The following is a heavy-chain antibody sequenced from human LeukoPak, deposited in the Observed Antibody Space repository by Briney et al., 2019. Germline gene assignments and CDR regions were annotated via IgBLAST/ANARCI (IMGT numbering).Heavy chain of an antibody. Sequence: SETLSLTCTVSGGSISSSSYYWGWIRQPPGKGLEWIGNLYYSGSTYYNPSLKSRVTISVDTSKNQFSLRLSSVTAADTAVYHCARVGWDAFDIWGQGTMVTVSS. J-gene: IGHJ3*02. CDR3: ARVGWDAFDI. CDR1: GGSISSSSYY. CDR2: LYYSGST. V-gene: IGHV4-39*01. D-gene: IGHD1-26*01.